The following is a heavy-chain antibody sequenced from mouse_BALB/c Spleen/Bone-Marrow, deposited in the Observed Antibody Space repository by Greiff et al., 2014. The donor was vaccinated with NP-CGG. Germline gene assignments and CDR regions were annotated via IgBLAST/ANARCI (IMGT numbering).Heavy chain of an antibody. J-gene: IGHJ3*01. V-gene: IGHV5-9-2*01. CDR3: ARHAYYDQTEVSFIY. Sequence: DVMLVESGGGLVKSGGSLKLSCAASGFTFSNYGMSWVRQTPEKRLEWVATISGGGSYTFYSDSVEGRFTISRDNAKNNLYLQLSSLRSEDTAVYYCARHAYYDQTEVSFIYWGQGTLVTVSA. CDR1: GFTFSNYG. D-gene: IGHD2-4*01. CDR2: ISGGGSYT.